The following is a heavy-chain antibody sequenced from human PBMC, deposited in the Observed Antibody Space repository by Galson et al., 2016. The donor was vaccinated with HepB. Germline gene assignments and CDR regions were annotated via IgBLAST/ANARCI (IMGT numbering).Heavy chain of an antibody. CDR3: ARPLPRGSGRSFYFGS. CDR2: IRAKRYGETP. D-gene: IGHD6-19*01. CDR1: GFNFGDDA. Sequence: SLRLSCAASGFNFGDDAMSWFRQAPGRGLEWVGFIRAKRYGETPDYAASVKGSFAISKDDSKSIAYLQMNSLKTEDTGVYYCARPLPRGSGRSFYFGSWGQGTLVTVSS. J-gene: IGHJ4*02. V-gene: IGHV3-49*03.